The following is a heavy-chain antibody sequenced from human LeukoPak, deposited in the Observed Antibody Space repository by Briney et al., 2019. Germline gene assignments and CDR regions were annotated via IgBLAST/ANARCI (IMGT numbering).Heavy chain of an antibody. CDR3: ARHTDYCSGGSCYDWFDP. CDR2: IRYDGSNK. V-gene: IGHV3-30*02. CDR1: GFTFSSYG. D-gene: IGHD2-15*01. J-gene: IGHJ5*02. Sequence: GGSLRLSCAASGFTFSSYGMHWVRQAPGKGLEWVAFIRYDGSNKYYADSVKGRFTISRDNSKNTLYLQMNSLRAEDTAVYYCARHTDYCSGGSCYDWFDPWGQGTLVTVSS.